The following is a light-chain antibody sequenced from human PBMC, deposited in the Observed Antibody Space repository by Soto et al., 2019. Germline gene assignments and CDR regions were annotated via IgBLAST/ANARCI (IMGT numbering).Light chain of an antibody. CDR3: QKYNSAPLT. CDR1: QGISVS. V-gene: IGKV1-27*01. J-gene: IGKJ4*01. Sequence: DIQMTQSPSSMSASLGDRVTITCRASQGISVSLAWFQQKTGKVPKLLIYAASTLQSGVPSRFSGSGAGTDFTLTISSLQPEDVATYYCQKYNSAPLTFGGGTKVEIK. CDR2: AAS.